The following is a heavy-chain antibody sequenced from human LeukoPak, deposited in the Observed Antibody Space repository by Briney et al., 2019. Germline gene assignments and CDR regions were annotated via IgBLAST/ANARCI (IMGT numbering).Heavy chain of an antibody. CDR1: GVSMSAYQ. V-gene: IGHV4-4*09. J-gene: IGHJ4*02. Sequence: SETLSLTCTVSGVSMSAYQWSWVRQSPGKGLEWIGCINTKGETSYNPSLKSRVTTSVDTSKSQFSLRLTSVTAADTAVYYRATSNDAKIAPFDHWGQGAPVTVSS. CDR2: INTKGET. CDR3: ATSNDAKIAPFDH. D-gene: IGHD2-21*01.